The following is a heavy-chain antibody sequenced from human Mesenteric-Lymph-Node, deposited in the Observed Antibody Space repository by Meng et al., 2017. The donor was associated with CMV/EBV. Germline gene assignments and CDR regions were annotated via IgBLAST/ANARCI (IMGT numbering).Heavy chain of an antibody. J-gene: IGHJ4*02. D-gene: IGHD5-18*01. V-gene: IGHV3-20*04. CDR2: INWNGGST. Sequence: GESLKISCAASGFTFSSYSMNWVRQAPGKGLEWVSGINWNGGSTGYADSVKGRFTISRDNAKNSLYLQMNSLRAEDTALYYCARVDVDTAMVLDYWGQGTLVTVSS. CDR1: GFTFSSYS. CDR3: ARVDVDTAMVLDY.